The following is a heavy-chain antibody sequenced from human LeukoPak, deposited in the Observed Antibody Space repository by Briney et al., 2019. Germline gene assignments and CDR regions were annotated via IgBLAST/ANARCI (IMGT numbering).Heavy chain of an antibody. CDR2: FHPDDSET. Sequence: GESLKISCKAAGYTCTNYWIAWVRQMPGKGLEWMGIFHPDDSETTYSPSIEGHFTISADKSISTAYLQWRSLKASDTAIYYRARGPNSLAYFDSWGQGTLVTVSS. V-gene: IGHV5-51*01. CDR1: GYTCTNYW. D-gene: IGHD5-18*01. CDR3: ARGPNSLAYFDS. J-gene: IGHJ4*02.